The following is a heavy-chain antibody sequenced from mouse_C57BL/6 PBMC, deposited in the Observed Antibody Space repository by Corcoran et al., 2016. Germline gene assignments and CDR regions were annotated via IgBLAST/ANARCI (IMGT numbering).Heavy chain of an antibody. J-gene: IGHJ2*01. V-gene: IGHV9-3*01. CDR3: ARPPLNYGSSYDYFDY. D-gene: IGHD1-1*01. CDR1: GYTFTTYG. Sequence: QIQLVQSGPELKKPGETVKISCKASGYTFTTYGMSWVKQAPGKGLKWMGWINTYSGVPTYADDFKGRFAFSLETSVSTAYLQINNLKNEDTATYVCARPPLNYGSSYDYFDYWGQGTTLTVSS. CDR2: INTYSGVP.